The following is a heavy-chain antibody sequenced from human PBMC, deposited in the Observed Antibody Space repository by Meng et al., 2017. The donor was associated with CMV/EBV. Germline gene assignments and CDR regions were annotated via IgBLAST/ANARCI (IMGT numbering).Heavy chain of an antibody. D-gene: IGHD6-13*01. CDR3: ASWAPAIAAAGSTLAVFDY. CDR1: ISSSNW. J-gene: IGHJ4*02. CDR2: IYHSGST. Sequence: ISSSNWVSWVRQPPGKGLEWIGEIYHSGSTNYNPSLKSRVTISVDKSKNQFSLKLSSVTAADTAVYYCASWAPAIAAAGSTLAVFDYWGQGTLVTVSS. V-gene: IGHV4-4*02.